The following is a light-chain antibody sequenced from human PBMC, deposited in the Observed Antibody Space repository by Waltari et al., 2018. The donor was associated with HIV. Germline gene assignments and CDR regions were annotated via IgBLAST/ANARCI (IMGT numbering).Light chain of an antibody. CDR2: EVS. Sequence: QSVLTQPASVSGSPGQSLTLSCTGTSNDSGSYNFVSWYQQSPDKAPKLILYEVSYRPSGVSSRFSGSKSGNTASLTLSGLQTEDEAYYHCSSYSRGALLFGGGTKVTVL. J-gene: IGLJ2*01. V-gene: IGLV2-14*01. CDR1: SNDSGSYNF. CDR3: SSYSRGALL.